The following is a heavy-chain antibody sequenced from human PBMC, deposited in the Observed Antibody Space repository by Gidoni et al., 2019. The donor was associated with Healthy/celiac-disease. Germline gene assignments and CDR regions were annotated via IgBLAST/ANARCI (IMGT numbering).Heavy chain of an antibody. Sequence: EVQLVESGGGLVQPGGSLRLSCAASGFTFSSYWMSWVRQAPGKGLEWVANIKQDGSEKYYVDSVKGRFTISRDNAKNSLYLQMNSLRAEDTAVYYCARDRVEYYDSSGYYYYGMDVWGQGTTVTVSS. J-gene: IGHJ6*02. CDR1: GFTFSSYW. D-gene: IGHD3-22*01. CDR2: IKQDGSEK. V-gene: IGHV3-7*01. CDR3: ARDRVEYYDSSGYYYYGMDV.